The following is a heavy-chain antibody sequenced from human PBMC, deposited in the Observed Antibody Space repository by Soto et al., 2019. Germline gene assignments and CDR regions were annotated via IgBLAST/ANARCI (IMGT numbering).Heavy chain of an antibody. V-gene: IGHV3-48*01. CDR3: ARDYGYAFDI. Sequence: GGSLRLSCPASGCTFTTYSMNWVRQAPGKGLEWVSYISTGSTIINYADSVKGRFTISRDNAKNSLYLQMNSLRVEDTAVYYCARDYGYAFDIWGQGT. D-gene: IGHD4-17*01. J-gene: IGHJ3*02. CDR2: ISTGSTII. CDR1: GCTFTTYS.